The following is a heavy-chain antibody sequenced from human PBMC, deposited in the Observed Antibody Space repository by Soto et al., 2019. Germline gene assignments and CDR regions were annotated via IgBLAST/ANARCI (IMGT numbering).Heavy chain of an antibody. V-gene: IGHV1-18*01. D-gene: IGHD6-19*01. CDR2: ISGYNGKT. CDR3: VRDETYTSGWYFEY. Sequence: QVQLVQSGGEVKKAGASVKVSCKTSGYMFNSYGMSWVRQAPGQGLEWMGWISGYNGKTEYAQKFQGRVTMTTETSTTTVSMELRSLRSDDTAVYYCVRDETYTSGWYFEYWGQGTLVTVPS. J-gene: IGHJ4*02. CDR1: GYMFNSYG.